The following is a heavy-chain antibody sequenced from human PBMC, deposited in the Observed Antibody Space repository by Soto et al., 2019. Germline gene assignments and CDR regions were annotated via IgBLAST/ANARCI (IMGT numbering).Heavy chain of an antibody. V-gene: IGHV3-7*05. CDR1: GFTFRRYW. Sequence: GSLRLSCAASGFTFRRYWMSWVRQAPGKGLEWVANIKEDGSEKYYVDSVKGRFTISRDNAKNSLDLQMNSLRVEDTAVYYCARQYYQDDSGYRPIDYWGQGTLVTVSS. CDR2: IKEDGSEK. J-gene: IGHJ4*02. D-gene: IGHD3-22*01. CDR3: ARQYYQDDSGYRPIDY.